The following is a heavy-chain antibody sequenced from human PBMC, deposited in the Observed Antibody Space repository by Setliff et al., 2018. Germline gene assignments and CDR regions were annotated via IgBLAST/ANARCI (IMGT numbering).Heavy chain of an antibody. Sequence: SETLSLTCIASGGSISSATSYWNWIRQPAGKELEWIGRIYAIRSTNYNPSLKSRVTISLDTSNNQFSLKLSSVTAADTAVYYCARGSTMIQGVRLYYHGLDVWGQGTTVTVSS. V-gene: IGHV4-61*02. CDR1: GGSISSATSY. D-gene: IGHD3-10*01. CDR2: IYAIRST. J-gene: IGHJ6*02. CDR3: ARGSTMIQGVRLYYHGLDV.